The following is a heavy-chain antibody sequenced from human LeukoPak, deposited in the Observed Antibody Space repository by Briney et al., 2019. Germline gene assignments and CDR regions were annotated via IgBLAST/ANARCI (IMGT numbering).Heavy chain of an antibody. J-gene: IGHJ6*02. CDR1: GFSLSTSGMC. Sequence: RGSGPALVKPTQTLTLTCTFSGFSLSTSGMCVSWIRQPPGKALEWLARIDWDDDKYYSTSLKTRLNISKHTSKNQVVLTMTNMDPVDTATYYCARTSDEYPGGMDVWGQETTVTVSS. D-gene: IGHD2/OR15-2a*01. V-gene: IGHV2-70*11. CDR2: IDWDDDK. CDR3: ARTSDEYPGGMDV.